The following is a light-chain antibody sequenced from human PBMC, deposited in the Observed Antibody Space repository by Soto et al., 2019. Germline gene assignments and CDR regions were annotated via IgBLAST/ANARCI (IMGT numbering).Light chain of an antibody. J-gene: IGLJ1*01. Sequence: LTQPASVSGSPGQSITISCAGTSSDVGAYNYVSWYQQHPGKAPKLMIYDVNNRPSGDSNRFSGSKSGNTASLTISGLQAEDEADYYPTSSTSVATSVLGSAPFVTVL. CDR1: SSDVGAYNY. V-gene: IGLV2-14*01. CDR2: DVN. CDR3: TSSTSVATSV.